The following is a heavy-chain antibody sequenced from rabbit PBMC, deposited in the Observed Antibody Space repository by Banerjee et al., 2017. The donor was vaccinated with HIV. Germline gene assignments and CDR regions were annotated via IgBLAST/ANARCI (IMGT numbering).Heavy chain of an antibody. V-gene: IGHV1S45*01. CDR2: IYASSTDST. CDR3: ARGYVGYGVAGYAL. CDR1: GFDFSGYYM. J-gene: IGHJ4*01. Sequence: QQQLVESGGGLVKPGGSLTLSCKPSGFDFSGYYMSWVRQAPGKGLEWIGIIYASSTDSTYYASWAKGRFPISKTSSTTVTLQMTSLTAADTATHFCARGYVGYGVAGYALWGPGT. D-gene: IGHD6-1*01.